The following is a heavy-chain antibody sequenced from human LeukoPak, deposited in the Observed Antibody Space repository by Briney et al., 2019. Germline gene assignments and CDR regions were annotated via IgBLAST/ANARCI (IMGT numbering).Heavy chain of an antibody. CDR1: GGSISSYY. V-gene: IGHV4-59*04. D-gene: IGHD6-19*01. CDR3: AIAVVGFDY. Sequence: NPSETLSLTCTVSGGSISSYYWSWIRQPPGKGLEWIGSIYHSGSTYYNPSLKSRVTISVDTSKNQFSLKLSSVTAADTAVYYCAIAVVGFDYWGQGTLVTVSS. CDR2: IYHSGST. J-gene: IGHJ4*02.